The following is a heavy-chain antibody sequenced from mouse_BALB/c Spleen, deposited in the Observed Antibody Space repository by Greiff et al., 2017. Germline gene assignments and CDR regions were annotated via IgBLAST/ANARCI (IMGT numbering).Heavy chain of an antibody. J-gene: IGHJ2*01. CDR1: GYSFTGYY. D-gene: IGHD2-3*01. CDR2: INPYNGAT. V-gene: IGHV1-26*01. CDR3: ARVDDGYLYYFDY. Sequence: EVQLQQSGPELVKPGASVKISCKASGYSFTGYYMHWVKQSHVKSLEWIGRINPYNGATSYNQNFKDKASLTVDKSSSTAYMELHSLTSEDSAVYYCARVDDGYLYYFDYWGQGTTLTVSS.